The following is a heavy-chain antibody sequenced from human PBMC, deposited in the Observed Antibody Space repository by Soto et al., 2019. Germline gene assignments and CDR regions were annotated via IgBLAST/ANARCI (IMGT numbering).Heavy chain of an antibody. CDR1: GFTLSSYW. D-gene: IGHD2-15*01. Sequence: GESLKISCAVSGFTLSSYWMHWVRQAPGQGLVWVSRISSDGSITSYADSVKGRFTISRDNAKNTLYLQMNSLRSDDTAIYYCARAGYSGSAFDYWGQGSLVTVSS. CDR2: ISSDGSIT. V-gene: IGHV3-74*01. J-gene: IGHJ4*02. CDR3: ARAGYSGSAFDY.